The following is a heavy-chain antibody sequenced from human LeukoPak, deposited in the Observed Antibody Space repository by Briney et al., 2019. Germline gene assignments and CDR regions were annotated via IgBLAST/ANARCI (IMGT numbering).Heavy chain of an antibody. V-gene: IGHV4-59*01. D-gene: IGHD1-20*01. CDR3: ARYISGTSQVFDY. CDR2: IYYSGST. Sequence: PSETLSLTCAVSGGSISGYYWSWIRQPPGKGLEWIGDIYYSGSTNYNPSFKSRVTISVDTSKNQFSLKLSSVTAADTAVYYCARYISGTSQVFDYWGQGTLVTVSS. CDR1: GGSISGYY. J-gene: IGHJ4*02.